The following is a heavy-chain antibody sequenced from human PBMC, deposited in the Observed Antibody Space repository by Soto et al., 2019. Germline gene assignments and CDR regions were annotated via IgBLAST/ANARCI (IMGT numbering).Heavy chain of an antibody. V-gene: IGHV3-30-3*01. CDR2: ISYDGSDK. CDR1: GFTFTSYA. D-gene: IGHD1-1*01. J-gene: IGHJ6*02. CDR3: ARDGYFYPGRRAYYYDGMDV. Sequence: QVQLVESGGGVVQPGRSLTLSCAASGFTFTSYALHWVRQAPGKGLEWVAVISYDGSDKFYTDSVKGRVTISRDNSKSTVYLQLDALTPDDTAVYYCARDGYFYPGRRAYYYDGMDVWGQGTTVTVSS.